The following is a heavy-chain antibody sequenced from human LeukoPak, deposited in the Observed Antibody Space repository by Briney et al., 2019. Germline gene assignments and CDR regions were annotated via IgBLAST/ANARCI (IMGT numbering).Heavy chain of an antibody. CDR3: AKSYSVYYYDSSGYYDY. V-gene: IGHV3-23*01. D-gene: IGHD3-22*01. CDR1: GFTFSSYA. CDR2: ISGSGGST. J-gene: IGHJ4*02. Sequence: PGRSLRLSCAASGFTFSSYAMSWVRQAPGKGLEWVSAISGSGGSTYYADSVKGRFTISRDNSKNTLYLQMNSLRAEDTAVYYCAKSYSVYYYDSSGYYDYWGQGTLVTVSS.